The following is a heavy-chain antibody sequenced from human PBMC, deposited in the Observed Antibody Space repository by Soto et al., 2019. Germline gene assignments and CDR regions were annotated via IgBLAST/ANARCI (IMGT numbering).Heavy chain of an antibody. D-gene: IGHD6-6*01. V-gene: IGHV3-23*01. J-gene: IGHJ6*02. CDR3: VKYGGAAARPTFYYGLDV. CDR1: GVFFSNYH. CDR2: ISGGGDST. Sequence: EVYLLESGGALVQPGGSLRLSCAASGVFFSNYHMSWVRQSPGKGLQWVAAISGGGDSTYYADSVKGRFTISRDNSENTLWLQMNSLRAGGTAVYYCVKYGGAAARPTFYYGLDVWGQGTTVTVSS.